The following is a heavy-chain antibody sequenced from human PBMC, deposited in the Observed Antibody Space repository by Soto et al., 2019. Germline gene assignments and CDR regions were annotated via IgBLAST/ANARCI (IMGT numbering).Heavy chain of an antibody. D-gene: IGHD6-13*01. CDR3: AREKAAAHFDY. CDR1: GFTFSNNW. CDR2: IKQARSEK. V-gene: IGHV3-7*03. Sequence: EVQLVESGGGVVQPGGSLRLSCADSGFTFSNNWMSWVRQAPGKGREWVANIKQARSEKYYVDSVKGRFTISRDNAKKSLYLQMNSLRAEDTAVYYCAREKAAAHFDYWGQGTLVTVSS. J-gene: IGHJ4*02.